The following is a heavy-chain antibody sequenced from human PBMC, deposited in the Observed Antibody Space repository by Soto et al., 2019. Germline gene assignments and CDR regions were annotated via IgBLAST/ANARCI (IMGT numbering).Heavy chain of an antibody. V-gene: IGHV1-18*01. CDR1: GDGFSNYG. CDR3: ARVWYYDSSGYYAFDY. J-gene: IGHJ4*02. CDR2: ISAYDGQT. Sequence: ASVKVSCKASGDGFSNYGFSWVRQAPGQGLEWMGWISAYDGQTNYTKKFQGRVTMTTDTSSSTAYMELRSLRSDDTAVYYCARVWYYDSSGYYAFDYWGLGTLATVSS. D-gene: IGHD3-22*01.